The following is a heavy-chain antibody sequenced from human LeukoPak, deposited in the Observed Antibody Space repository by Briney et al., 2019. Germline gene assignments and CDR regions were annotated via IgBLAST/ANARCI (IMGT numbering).Heavy chain of an antibody. CDR3: ARGETRFDS. CDR2: INWNGGST. D-gene: IGHD4-23*01. J-gene: IGHJ4*02. Sequence: GGSLRLSCAASGLTFNDYGMSWVRQAPGKGLEWVSGINWNGGSTAYSGSVKGRFTISRDNAKNSLYLQMNSLRADDTALYYCARGETRFDSWGQGTLVTVSS. CDR1: GLTFNDYG. V-gene: IGHV3-20*04.